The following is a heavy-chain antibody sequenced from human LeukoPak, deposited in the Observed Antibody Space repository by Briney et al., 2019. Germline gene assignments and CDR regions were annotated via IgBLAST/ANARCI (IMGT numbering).Heavy chain of an antibody. Sequence: PGGSLRLSCAASGFTFSSYSMNWVRQAPGKGLEWVSSISSSSSYIYYADSVKGRFTISRDNAKNSLYPQMNSLRAEDTAVYYCARDGVVPAASARGGNWFDPWGQGTLVTVSS. J-gene: IGHJ5*02. D-gene: IGHD2-2*01. V-gene: IGHV3-21*01. CDR1: GFTFSSYS. CDR3: ARDGVVPAASARGGNWFDP. CDR2: ISSSSSYI.